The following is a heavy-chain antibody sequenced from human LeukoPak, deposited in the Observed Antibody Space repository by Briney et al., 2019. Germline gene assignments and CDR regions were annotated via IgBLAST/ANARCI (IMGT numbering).Heavy chain of an antibody. D-gene: IGHD6-13*01. Sequence: PGGSLRLSCAASGFTFSSHAVSWVRQAPGKGLEWVSSVSATGGSTYYADSVKSRFTISRDNSKNTLYLQMSRLRAEDTAVYYCARGYSSSWYDLYYFDYWGQGTLVTVSS. V-gene: IGHV3-23*01. CDR3: ARGYSSSWYDLYYFDY. J-gene: IGHJ4*02. CDR2: VSATGGST. CDR1: GFTFSSHA.